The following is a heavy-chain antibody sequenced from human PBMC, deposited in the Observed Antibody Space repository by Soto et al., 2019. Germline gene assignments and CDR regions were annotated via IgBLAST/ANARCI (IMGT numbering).Heavy chain of an antibody. CDR1: GFSLSTSGVG. CDR3: AHMLRGRGGMDV. J-gene: IGHJ6*02. Sequence: QITLKESGPTLVKPTQTLTLTCTFSGFSLSTSGVGVGWIRQPPGKALEWLVLIYWNDDKRYSPSLKSRLTIPKDTSKNQVVLTMTNMDPVDTATYYCAHMLRGRGGMDVWCQGTTVTVSS. V-gene: IGHV2-5*01. CDR2: IYWNDDK.